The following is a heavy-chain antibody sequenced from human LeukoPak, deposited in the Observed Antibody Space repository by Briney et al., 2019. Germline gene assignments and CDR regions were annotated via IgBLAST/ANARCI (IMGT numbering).Heavy chain of an antibody. CDR1: GFTFSSYA. J-gene: IGHJ4*02. V-gene: IGHV3-23*01. CDR2: ISGSGGST. Sequence: GGSLRLSCAASGFTFSSYAVSWVRQAPGKGLEWVSAISGSGGSTYYADSVKGRFTISRDNSKNTLYLQMNSLRAEDTAVYYCAACLYSSGWYADYWGQGTLVTVSS. D-gene: IGHD6-19*01. CDR3: AACLYSSGWYADY.